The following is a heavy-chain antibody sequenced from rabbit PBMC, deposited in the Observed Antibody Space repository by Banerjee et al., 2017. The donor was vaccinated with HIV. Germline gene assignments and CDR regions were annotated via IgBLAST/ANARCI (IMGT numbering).Heavy chain of an antibody. J-gene: IGHJ4*01. CDR1: GFSFSNKYV. CDR3: VRDLAGVIGWNFNL. D-gene: IGHD4-1*01. V-gene: IGHV1S45*01. CDR2: IYAGSSGST. Sequence: QEQLKESGGGLVQPEGSLTLTCTASGFSFSNKYVMCWVRQAPGKGLEWIACIYAGSSGSTYYASWAKGRFTISKTSATTVTLQMTSLTAADTATYFCVRDLAGVIGWNFNLWGQGTLVTVS.